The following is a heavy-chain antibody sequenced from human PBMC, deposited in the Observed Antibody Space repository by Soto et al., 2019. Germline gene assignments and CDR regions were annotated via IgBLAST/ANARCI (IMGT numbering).Heavy chain of an antibody. V-gene: IGHV1-69*13. CDR3: ASVYYDSSGPQN. CDR1: GGTFSSYA. J-gene: IGHJ4*02. CDR2: IIPIFGTA. Sequence: RASVKVSCKASGGTFSSYAISWVRQAPGQGLEWMGGIIPIFGTANYAQKFQGRVTITADESTSTAYMELSSLRSEDTAVYYCASVYYDSSGPQNWGQGTLVTVSS. D-gene: IGHD3-22*01.